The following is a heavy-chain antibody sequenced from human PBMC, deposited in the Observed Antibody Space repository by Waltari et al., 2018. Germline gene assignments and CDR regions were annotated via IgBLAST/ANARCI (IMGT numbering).Heavy chain of an antibody. V-gene: IGHV4-39*07. J-gene: IGHJ3*02. D-gene: IGHD2-2*01. Sequence: QLQLQESCPGLVKPSEPLSLTCTVSGGSISSSSYYWGWIRQPPGKGLEWIGSIYYSGSTYYNPSLKSRVTISVDTSKNQFSLKLSSVTAADTAVYYCARGDAEGAFDIWGQGTMVTVSS. CDR3: ARGDAEGAFDI. CDR2: IYYSGST. CDR1: GGSISSSSYY.